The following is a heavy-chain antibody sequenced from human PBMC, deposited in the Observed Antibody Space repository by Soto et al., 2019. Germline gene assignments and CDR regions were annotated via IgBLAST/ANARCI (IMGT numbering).Heavy chain of an antibody. CDR2: INHSGST. J-gene: IGHJ4*02. CDR3: ARGRAIVVVKRPLSRYYFDY. CDR1: GGSFSGYY. V-gene: IGHV4-34*01. D-gene: IGHD3-22*01. Sequence: QVQLQQRGAGLLKPSETLSLTCAVYGGSFSGYYWSWIRQPPGKGLEWMGEINHSGSTNYNPSLKSRVTISVDTSKNQFSLKLSSVTAADTAVYYCARGRAIVVVKRPLSRYYFDYWGQGTLVTVSS.